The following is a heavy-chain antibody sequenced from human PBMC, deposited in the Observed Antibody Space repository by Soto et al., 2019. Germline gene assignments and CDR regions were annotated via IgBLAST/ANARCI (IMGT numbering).Heavy chain of an antibody. CDR3: ARGMTTVTTLDY. CDR1: DGSISSSSYY. D-gene: IGHD4-4*01. J-gene: IGHJ4*02. Sequence: SETLSLTCTVSDGSISSSSYYWGWIRQPPGKGLEWIGSIYYSGSAYYNPSLKSRVTMSVDRSKNQVSLKLSSVTAADTAVYYCARGMTTVTTLDYWGQGTLVTVSS. V-gene: IGHV4-39*07. CDR2: IYYSGSA.